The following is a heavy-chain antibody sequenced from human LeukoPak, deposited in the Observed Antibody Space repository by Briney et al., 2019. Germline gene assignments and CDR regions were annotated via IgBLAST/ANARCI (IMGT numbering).Heavy chain of an antibody. V-gene: IGHV3-21*01. Sequence: GGSLRLSCAASGFTFSSYSMNWVRQAPGKGLEWVSSISSSSSYIYYADSVKGRFTISRDNAKNSVYLQMNSLRAEDTAVYYCARDATRGGDFDYWGQGTLVTVSS. J-gene: IGHJ4*02. CDR2: ISSSSSYI. CDR1: GFTFSSYS. CDR3: ARDATRGGDFDY. D-gene: IGHD2-21*01.